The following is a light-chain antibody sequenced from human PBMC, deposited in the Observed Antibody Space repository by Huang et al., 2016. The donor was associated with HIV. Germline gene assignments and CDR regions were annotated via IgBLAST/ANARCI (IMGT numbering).Light chain of an antibody. CDR1: QSVSGS. J-gene: IGKJ3*01. V-gene: IGKV3-15*01. Sequence: EIVLTQSPATLSVSPGERATLSCRASQSVSGSLAWYQQKPGQAPRLLIHGASTRATGVPARFSGRGSGTEFTLTISSLQSEDFAVYYCQQYNNFYTFGPGTRVDIK. CDR3: QQYNNFYT. CDR2: GAS.